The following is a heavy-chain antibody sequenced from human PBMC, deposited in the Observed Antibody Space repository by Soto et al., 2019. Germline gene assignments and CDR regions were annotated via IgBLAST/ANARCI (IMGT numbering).Heavy chain of an antibody. CDR3: VKDPALLGTYMCHY. CDR2: LRGSGLNA. Sequence: EVQLLESGGGLVQPGGSLRLSCAASGFTFSNYAMTWVRQAPGKGLEWVSSLRGSGLNAYYADSVKGRFTISRDNSKNTRYLQMNSLRAGDTAVDYCVKDPALLGTYMCHYWGQGILGCVSA. V-gene: IGHV3-23*01. D-gene: IGHD1-26*01. J-gene: IGHJ4*02. CDR1: GFTFSNYA.